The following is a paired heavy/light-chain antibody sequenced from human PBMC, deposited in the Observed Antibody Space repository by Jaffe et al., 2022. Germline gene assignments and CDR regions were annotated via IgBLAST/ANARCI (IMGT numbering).Light chain of an antibody. CDR1: SSDVGAYIY. CDR2: EVN. CDR3: SSYRNTITPCV. Sequence: QSALTQPASVSGSPGQSITISCTGTSSDVGAYIYVSWYQQHPGKAPKLIIYEVNNRPSGVSNRFSGSKSGNTASLTISGLQAEDEADYYCSSYRNTITPCVFGTGTKVTVL. V-gene: IGLV2-14*01. J-gene: IGLJ1*01.
Heavy chain of an antibody. CDR2: ISGSGSRT. J-gene: IGHJ3*01. Sequence: ELQLLESGGGLVQPGGSLRLSCAASGFSSSDYVMTWVRQAPGKGLEWVSAISGSGSRTYYTDSVMGRFTISRDNSRNTLYLQMTSLRADDTAVYYCAKDRDDYGDPDAFNVWGQGTMVIVSS. CDR3: AKDRDDYGDPDAFNV. CDR1: GFSSSDYV. V-gene: IGHV3-23*01. D-gene: IGHD4-17*01.